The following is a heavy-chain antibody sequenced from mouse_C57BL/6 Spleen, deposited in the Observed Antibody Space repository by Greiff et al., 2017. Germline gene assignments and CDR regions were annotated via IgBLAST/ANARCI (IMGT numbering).Heavy chain of an antibody. J-gene: IGHJ2*01. CDR2: INPNNGGT. Sequence: EVQLQESGPELVKPGASVKMSCKASGYTFTDYNMHWVKQSHGKSLEWIGYINPNNGGTSYNQKFKGKATLTVNKSSSTAYMELRSLTSEDSAVYYCATRTGTGYFDYWGQGTTLTVSS. V-gene: IGHV1-22*01. D-gene: IGHD4-1*01. CDR3: ATRTGTGYFDY. CDR1: GYTFTDYN.